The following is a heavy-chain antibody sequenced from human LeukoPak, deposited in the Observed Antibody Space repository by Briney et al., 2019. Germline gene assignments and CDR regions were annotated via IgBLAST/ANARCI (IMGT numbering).Heavy chain of an antibody. D-gene: IGHD6-13*01. CDR3: ARGPPPKYSSSWYQSSTKTEMDV. J-gene: IGHJ6*04. CDR1: GYTFTSYG. V-gene: IGHV1-18*01. CDR2: ISPYTGNT. Sequence: ASVKVSCKTSGYTFTSYGISWVRQAPGQGLEWMGWISPYTGNTNYAQKFQGRVTMTRDTSISTAYMELSRLRSDDTAVYYCARGPPPKYSSSWYQSSTKTEMDVWGKGTTVTVSS.